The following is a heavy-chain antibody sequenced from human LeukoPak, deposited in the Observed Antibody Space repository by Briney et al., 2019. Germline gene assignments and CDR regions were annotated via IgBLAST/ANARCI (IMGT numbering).Heavy chain of an antibody. J-gene: IGHJ4*02. CDR1: GFTFSDYY. CDR3: ATDSYVSGSYYRLFY. CDR2: ISGSGSTI. V-gene: IGHV3-11*04. Sequence: GGSLRLSCAASGFTFSDYYMSWIRQAPGKGLEWVSYISGSGSTIYYADSVKGRFTISRDNAKNSLYLQMNNLRAEDTAIYYCATDSYVSGSYYRLFYWGQGTLVTVSS. D-gene: IGHD3-10*01.